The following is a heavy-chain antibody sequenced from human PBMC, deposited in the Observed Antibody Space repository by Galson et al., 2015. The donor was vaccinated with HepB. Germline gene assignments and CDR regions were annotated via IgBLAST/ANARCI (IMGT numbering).Heavy chain of an antibody. J-gene: IGHJ3*02. CDR3: ARENTDMYDAFDI. D-gene: IGHD2-15*01. CDR1: GFTFSRFW. V-gene: IGHV3-7*03. Sequence: SLRLSCAAAGFTFSRFWMSWVRQAPGKGQEWVANIKEDGSQKNYADSVKGRFTISRDNAKKSLYLEMNSLRAEDTAVYYCARENTDMYDAFDIWGQGTMVTVSS. CDR2: IKEDGSQK.